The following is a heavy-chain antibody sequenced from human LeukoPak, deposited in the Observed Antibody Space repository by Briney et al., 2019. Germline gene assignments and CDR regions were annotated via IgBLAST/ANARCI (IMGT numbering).Heavy chain of an antibody. V-gene: IGHV3-21*01. CDR1: GFTFNTYT. Sequence: GGSLRLSCAASGFTFNTYTMNWVRQAPGKGLEWVSSITASSTAIYSADSVKGRFTISRDNSKNTLYLQMNTLRVEDTALYYCARMNILTGSDAFDMWGQGTMVTVSS. D-gene: IGHD3-9*01. CDR2: ITASSTAI. J-gene: IGHJ3*02. CDR3: ARMNILTGSDAFDM.